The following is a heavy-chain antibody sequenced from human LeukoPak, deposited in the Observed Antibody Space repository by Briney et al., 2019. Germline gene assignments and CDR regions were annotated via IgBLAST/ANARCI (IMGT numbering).Heavy chain of an antibody. D-gene: IGHD5-24*01. CDR3: TSGGWLQYDY. Sequence: GGSLRLSCAASGFTVSSTFMSWVRQAPGKGLEWVSVIYTGGTTYYADSVKRRFTISRDSSNNTLHLQMNNLRADDTAVYYCTSGGWLQYDYWGQGTLVIVSS. V-gene: IGHV3-66*01. CDR1: GFTVSSTF. J-gene: IGHJ4*02. CDR2: IYTGGTT.